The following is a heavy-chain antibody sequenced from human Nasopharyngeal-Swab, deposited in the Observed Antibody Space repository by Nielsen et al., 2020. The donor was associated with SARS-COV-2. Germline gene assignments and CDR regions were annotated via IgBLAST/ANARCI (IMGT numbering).Heavy chain of an antibody. CDR1: GYTFTSYG. D-gene: IGHD3-3*01. CDR3: ARDDFWSGYPLYNWFDP. CDR2: ISAYNGNT. J-gene: IGHJ5*02. V-gene: IGHV1-18*01. Sequence: SVKASCKASGYTFTSYGISWVRQAPGQGLEWMGRISAYNGNTNYAQKLQGRVTMTTDTSTSTAYMELRSLRSDDTAVYYCARDDFWSGYPLYNWFDPWGQGTLVTVSS.